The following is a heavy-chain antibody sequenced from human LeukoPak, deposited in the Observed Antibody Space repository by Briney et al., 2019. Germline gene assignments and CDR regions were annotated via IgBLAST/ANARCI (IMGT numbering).Heavy chain of an antibody. CDR1: GGYIRSGSYY. D-gene: IGHD1-14*01. V-gene: IGHV4-61*02. CDR3: ARETGSGGFDA. CDR2: IYTSGST. Sequence: SETLSLTCTVSGGYIRSGSYYWSWIRQPAGKGLEWIGRIYTSGSTNYNPSLKSRVTISVDTSKNQFSMKLSSVTAAETAVYYCARETGSGGFDAWGQGTLVTVSS. J-gene: IGHJ5*02.